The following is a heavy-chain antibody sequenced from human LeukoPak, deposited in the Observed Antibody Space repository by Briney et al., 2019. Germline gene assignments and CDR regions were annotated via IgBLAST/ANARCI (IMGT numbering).Heavy chain of an antibody. CDR3: ARRYYYDSSGLDAFDI. D-gene: IGHD3-22*01. Sequence: GESLKISCKGSGYSFTSYWIGWVRQMPGKGLEWMGIIYPGDSDTRYSPSFQGQVTIPADKSISTAYLQWSSLKASDTAMYYCARRYYYDSSGLDAFDIWGQGTMVTVSS. CDR2: IYPGDSDT. V-gene: IGHV5-51*01. CDR1: GYSFTSYW. J-gene: IGHJ3*02.